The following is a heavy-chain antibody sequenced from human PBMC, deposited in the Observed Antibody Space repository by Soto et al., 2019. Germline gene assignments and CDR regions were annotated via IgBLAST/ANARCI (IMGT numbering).Heavy chain of an antibody. CDR1: GFTFSSYG. V-gene: IGHV3-30*18. CDR2: ISYDGSNK. D-gene: IGHD7-27*01. Sequence: GGSLRLSCAASGFTFSSYGMHWVRQAPGKGLEWVAVISYDGSNKYYADSVKGRFTISRDNSKNTLYLQMNSLRAEDTAVYYCAKGELGLGWSFWYWGQRTLVTVS. J-gene: IGHJ4*02. CDR3: AKGELGLGWSFWY.